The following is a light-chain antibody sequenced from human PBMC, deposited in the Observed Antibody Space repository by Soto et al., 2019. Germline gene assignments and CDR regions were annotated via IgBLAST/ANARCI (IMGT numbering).Light chain of an antibody. J-gene: IGKJ5*01. CDR3: QQYNNWFSST. CDR2: GAS. Sequence: EIVMTQSPATLSVSPGERATLSCRASQSVSGTLAWYQQKPGQAPRLLSYGASTMDNGIPARFSGSGSGAEFTLTMLRLQAEDFGVYYCQQYNNWFSSTLGQGTRLEIK. CDR1: QSVSGT. V-gene: IGKV3-15*01.